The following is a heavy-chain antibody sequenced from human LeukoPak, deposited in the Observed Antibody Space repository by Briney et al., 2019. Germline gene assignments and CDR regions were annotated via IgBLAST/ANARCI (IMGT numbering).Heavy chain of an antibody. CDR3: ARLGIYYDSSGYYIYFDY. J-gene: IGHJ4*02. V-gene: IGHV4-34*01. D-gene: IGHD3-22*01. CDR2: INHSGST. Sequence: TSETLSLTCAVYGGSFSGYYWSWIRQPPGKGLEWIGEINHSGSTNYNPSLKSRVTISVDTSKNQFSLKLSSVTAADTAVYYCARLGIYYDSSGYYIYFDYWGQGTLVTVSS. CDR1: GGSFSGYY.